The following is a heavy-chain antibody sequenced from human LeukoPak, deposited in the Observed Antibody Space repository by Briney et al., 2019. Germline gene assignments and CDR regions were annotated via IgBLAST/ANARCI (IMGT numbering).Heavy chain of an antibody. Sequence: GSLRLSCAGSGFTFNTYAMSWIRQPPGKGLEWIGEINHSGSTNYNPSLKSRVTISVDTSKNQFSLKLSSVTAADTAVYYCARWRLSGWYGGGWFDPWGQGTLVTVSS. CDR2: INHSGST. CDR3: ARWRLSGWYGGGWFDP. V-gene: IGHV4-34*01. CDR1: GFTFNTYA. J-gene: IGHJ5*02. D-gene: IGHD6-19*01.